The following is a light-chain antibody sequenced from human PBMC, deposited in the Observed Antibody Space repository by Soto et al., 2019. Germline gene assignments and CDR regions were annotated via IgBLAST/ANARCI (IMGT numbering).Light chain of an antibody. V-gene: IGLV2-11*01. CDR2: DVS. Sequence: QSALTQPRSVSGSPGQSVTISCTGTSSDVGGYNYVSWYQQHPGKAPKLMIYDVSKRPSGVPDRFSGSKSGNTPSLTISGPQAEYGAVYYCCSCEGRYTFFSGPGTKVTAL. J-gene: IGLJ1*01. CDR3: CSCEGRYTFF. CDR1: SSDVGGYNY.